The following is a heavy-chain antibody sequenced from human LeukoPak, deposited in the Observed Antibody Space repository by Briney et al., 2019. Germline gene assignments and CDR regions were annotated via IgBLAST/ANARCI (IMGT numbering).Heavy chain of an antibody. CDR3: ARDVPAAMSYYYYYGMDV. D-gene: IGHD2-2*01. Sequence: SVKVSCKASGGTFSSYAISWVRQASGQGLEWMGGIIPIFGTANYAQKFQGRVTITADESTSTAYMELSSLRSEDTAVYYCARDVPAAMSYYYYYGMDVWGQGTTVTVSS. V-gene: IGHV1-69*13. J-gene: IGHJ6*02. CDR2: IIPIFGTA. CDR1: GGTFSSYA.